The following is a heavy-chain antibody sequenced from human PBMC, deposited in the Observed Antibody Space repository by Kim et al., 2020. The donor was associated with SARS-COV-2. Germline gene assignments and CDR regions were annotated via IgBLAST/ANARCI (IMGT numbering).Heavy chain of an antibody. J-gene: IGHJ4*02. CDR2: VYHSGST. CDR3: GRLPHDSCGYVDC. D-gene: IGHD3-22*01. Sequence: SETLSLSCTVSGGSISNSFNYWGWIRQRPGKGLEWIGSVYHSGSTYDSPSLKGRATVSVDTSKNQFSLKVTSVTAADTAVYFCGRLPHDSCGYVDCWGQGILVTVSS. CDR1: GGSISNSFNY. V-gene: IGHV4-39*01.